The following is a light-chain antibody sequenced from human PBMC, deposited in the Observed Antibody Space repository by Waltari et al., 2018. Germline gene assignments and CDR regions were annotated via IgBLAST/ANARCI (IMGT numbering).Light chain of an antibody. CDR1: SPNIGSNH. Sequence: QSVLTQPPSPSGPPGQRVIISRSGNSPNIGSNHVYRYQQPLGTAPKLLIYRNNQRPSGVPDRFSGSKSGTSSSLAISGLRSEDEADYYCATWDDRLSDYVFGTGTKVTAL. CDR3: ATWDDRLSDYV. CDR2: RNN. J-gene: IGLJ1*01. V-gene: IGLV1-47*01.